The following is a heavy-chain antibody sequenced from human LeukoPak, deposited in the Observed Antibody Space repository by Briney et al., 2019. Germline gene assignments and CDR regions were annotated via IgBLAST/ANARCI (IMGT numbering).Heavy chain of an antibody. Sequence: SETPSLTCTVSGGSISSSSYYWGWIRQPPGKGLEWIGSIYYSGSTYYNPSLKSRVTISVDTSKNQFSLKLSSVTAADTAVYYCARFLGDYYDSSGYYYYWFDPWGQGTLVTVSS. CDR1: GGSISSSSYY. D-gene: IGHD3-22*01. J-gene: IGHJ5*02. V-gene: IGHV4-39*01. CDR2: IYYSGST. CDR3: ARFLGDYYDSSGYYYYWFDP.